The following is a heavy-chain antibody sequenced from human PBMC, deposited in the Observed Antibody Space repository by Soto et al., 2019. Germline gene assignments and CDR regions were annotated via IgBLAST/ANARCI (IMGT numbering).Heavy chain of an antibody. CDR3: AKDSLPHDTVTTPYYYYYMDV. D-gene: IGHD4-17*01. J-gene: IGHJ6*03. V-gene: IGHV3-30*18. Sequence: GGSLRLSCAASGFTFSSYGMHWVRQAPGKGLEWVAVISYDGSNKYYADSVKGRFTISRDNSKNTLYLQMNSLRAEDTAVYYCAKDSLPHDTVTTPYYYYYMDVWGKGTTVTVSS. CDR2: ISYDGSNK. CDR1: GFTFSSYG.